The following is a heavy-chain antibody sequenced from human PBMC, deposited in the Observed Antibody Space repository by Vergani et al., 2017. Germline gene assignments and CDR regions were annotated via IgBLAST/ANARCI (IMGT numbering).Heavy chain of an antibody. CDR2: VKWDGDSS. D-gene: IGHD3-10*01. CDR3: ARRGSGNTYYFDY. J-gene: IGHJ4*02. CDR1: GFTFGDYD. Sequence: EVQLVESGGGVVRPGGSLRLSCAASGFTFGDYDMNWVPQAPGTGLEWVSRVKWDGDSSVYADSVKGRFTISRDNAKNSLYLQMTSLRAEDTAFYYCARRGSGNTYYFDYWGQGALVTVSS. V-gene: IGHV3-20*04.